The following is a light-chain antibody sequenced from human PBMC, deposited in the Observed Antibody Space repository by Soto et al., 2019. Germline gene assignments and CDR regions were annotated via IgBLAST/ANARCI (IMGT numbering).Light chain of an antibody. V-gene: IGLV1-44*01. CDR2: NTN. CDR1: TSNIGTNT. CDR3: ATCDDSLSVL. Sequence: QSFLPQPPSASGTPGQRVTISCSGGTSNIGTNTVNWYQQLPGTAPKLLIHNTNQRPAGVPDRFSGSKSGTSASLAISGLRSEDEASYFCATCDDSLSVLFGRGTKLTVL. J-gene: IGLJ3*02.